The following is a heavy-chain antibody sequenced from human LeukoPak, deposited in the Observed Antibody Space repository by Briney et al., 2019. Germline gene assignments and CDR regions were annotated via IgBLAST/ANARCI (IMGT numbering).Heavy chain of an antibody. CDR1: GFTFSIIG. D-gene: IGHD2-21*01. CDR2: ISSDGWST. V-gene: IGHV3-74*01. Sequence: GGSLRLSCGASGFTFSIIGMHWVRQAPGKGLVWVSRISSDGWSTSYADSVKGRFTASRDNAENTLYLQMNSLRAEDTAVYYCARVSQFPGISSDYWGQGSLVTVSS. CDR3: ARVSQFPGISSDY. J-gene: IGHJ4*02.